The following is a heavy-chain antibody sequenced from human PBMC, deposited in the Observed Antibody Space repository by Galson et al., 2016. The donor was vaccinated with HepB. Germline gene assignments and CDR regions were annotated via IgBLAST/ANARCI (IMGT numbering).Heavy chain of an antibody. J-gene: IGHJ4*02. D-gene: IGHD6-25*01. CDR1: GFTFSGYW. Sequence: SLRLSCAASGFTFSGYWMTWDRQAPGKGLEWVANIKQDGSEKNYVGSVKGRFTISRDNAKNLVYLQMNSLRAEDTAMYYCASAPAATESDYWGQGTLVTVSP. CDR3: ASAPAATESDY. CDR2: IKQDGSEK. V-gene: IGHV3-7*01.